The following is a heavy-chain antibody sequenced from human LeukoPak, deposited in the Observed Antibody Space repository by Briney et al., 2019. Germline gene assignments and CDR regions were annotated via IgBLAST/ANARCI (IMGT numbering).Heavy chain of an antibody. CDR1: GFTFSSYA. CDR2: ISYDGSNK. CDR3: ARGEGSYVWGSYRVDY. Sequence: GGSLRLSCAASGFTFSSYAMHWVRQAPGKGLEWVAVISYDGSNKYYADSVKGRFTISRDNSKNTLYLQMNSLRAEDTAVYYCARGEGSYVWGSYRVDYWGQGTLVTVSS. D-gene: IGHD3-16*02. V-gene: IGHV3-30-3*01. J-gene: IGHJ4*02.